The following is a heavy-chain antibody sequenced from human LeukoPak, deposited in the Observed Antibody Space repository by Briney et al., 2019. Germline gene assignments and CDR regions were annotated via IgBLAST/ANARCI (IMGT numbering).Heavy chain of an antibody. Sequence: SVKASCKASGGTFSSYAISWVRQAPGQGLEWMGGILPIFGTANYAQKCQGRVTITTDESTSTAHMELSSLRSEDTAVYSCLGYDSSGYPEYFQHRGQGTLVTVSS. CDR1: GGTFSSYA. CDR3: LGYDSSGYPEYFQH. V-gene: IGHV1-69*05. D-gene: IGHD3-22*01. CDR2: ILPIFGTA. J-gene: IGHJ1*01.